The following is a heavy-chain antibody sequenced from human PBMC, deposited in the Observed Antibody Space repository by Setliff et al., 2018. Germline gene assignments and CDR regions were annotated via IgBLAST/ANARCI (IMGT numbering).Heavy chain of an antibody. J-gene: IGHJ1*01. D-gene: IGHD3-22*01. CDR1: GFTLDDYY. V-gene: IGHV3-11*04. Sequence: GGSLRLSCEASGFTLDDYYMTWIRQAPGKGLEWISYISGSGYTIYYANSVKGRFSISRDDALNSLLLEMNSLRVDDTAIYYCARGKDYSDGSGYPIFQHWGQGTPVTVSS. CDR2: ISGSGYTI. CDR3: ARGKDYSDGSGYPIFQH.